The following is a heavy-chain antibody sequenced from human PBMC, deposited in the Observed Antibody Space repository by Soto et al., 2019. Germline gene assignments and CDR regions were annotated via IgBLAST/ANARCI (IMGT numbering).Heavy chain of an antibody. V-gene: IGHV1-69*02. Sequence: QVQLVQSGAEVKKPGSSVKVSCKASGGTFSSYTISWVRQAPGQGLEWMGRIIPILGIANYAQKFQGRVTITAYQSTSTAYMELSSLRSEDTAVYYCARGGDSSGYYGYWGQGTLVTVSS. CDR3: ARGGDSSGYYGY. J-gene: IGHJ4*02. D-gene: IGHD3-22*01. CDR2: IIPILGIA. CDR1: GGTFSSYT.